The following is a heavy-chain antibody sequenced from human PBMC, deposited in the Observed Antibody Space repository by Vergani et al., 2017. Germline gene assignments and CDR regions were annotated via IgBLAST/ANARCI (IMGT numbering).Heavy chain of an antibody. Sequence: HVQMVESGGGVVQPGRSLRLSCAVSGFRFSDYGMHWVRQAPGRGLEWVALISYDGDTTYYEDSVKGRFTISRDNSKNTLFLQMNSLRAEDTAVYYCARGGRLRFLEWRPKNAYYYYYMDVWGKGTTVTVSS. CDR1: GFRFSDYG. CDR2: ISYDGDTT. CDR3: ARGGRLRFLEWRPKNAYYYYYMDV. D-gene: IGHD3-3*01. J-gene: IGHJ6*03. V-gene: IGHV3-30*03.